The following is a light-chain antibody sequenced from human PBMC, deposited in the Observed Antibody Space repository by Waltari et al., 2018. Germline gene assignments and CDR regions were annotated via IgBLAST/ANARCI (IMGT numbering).Light chain of an antibody. V-gene: IGLV2-14*01. J-gene: IGLJ2*01. Sequence: QSALTQPASVSGSPGQSVTIFCAGTSNDVGGYNSVSWYQEHPGHAPSVIYDVSDRPSGVSDRFSGSKSGNTASLTISGLQAEDEADYYCSSQSSNDVVLFGGGTKLTVL. CDR2: DVS. CDR3: SSQSSNDVVL. CDR1: SNDVGGYNS.